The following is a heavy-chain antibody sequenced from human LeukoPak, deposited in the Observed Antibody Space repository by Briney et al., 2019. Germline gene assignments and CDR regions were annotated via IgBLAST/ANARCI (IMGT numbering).Heavy chain of an antibody. V-gene: IGHV1-2*02. CDR2: INPNSGGT. CDR1: GYTFTGYY. CDR3: APRELRRSWFDP. Sequence: ASVKVSCKPSGYTFTGYYMHWVRQPPGQGLEWMGWINPNSGGTNYTQKFQGTVTMTRDTCISTAYMELSRLRSDDTAVYYCAPRELRRSWFDPWGQGTLVTVSS. D-gene: IGHD4-23*01. J-gene: IGHJ5*02.